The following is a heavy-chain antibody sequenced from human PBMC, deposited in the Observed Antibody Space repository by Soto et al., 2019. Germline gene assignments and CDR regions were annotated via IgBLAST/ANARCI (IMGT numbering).Heavy chain of an antibody. J-gene: IGHJ2*01. CDR2: ISYDGSNK. CDR1: GFTFSSYG. V-gene: IGHV3-30*18. D-gene: IGHD3-10*02. Sequence: GGSLRLSCAASGFTFSSYGMHWVRQAPXKGLEWVAVISYDGSNKYYADSVRGRFTISRDNSKNPLYLQMNSLRAEYTGMYYCAKYLCEIYGEHRYF. CDR3: AKYLCEIYGEHRYF.